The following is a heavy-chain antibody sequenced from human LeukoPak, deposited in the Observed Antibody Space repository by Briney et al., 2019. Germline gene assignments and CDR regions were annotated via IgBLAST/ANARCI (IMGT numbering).Heavy chain of an antibody. J-gene: IGHJ5*02. CDR3: ARERPHCSSTSCYYMRSINWFDP. CDR2: IIPIFGTA. CDR1: GSTFSSYA. V-gene: IGHV1-69*05. Sequence: GSSVKVSCKASGSTFSSYAISWVRQAPGQGLEWMGGIIPIFGTANYAQKFQGRVTITTDESTSTAYMELSSLRSEDTAVYYCARERPHCSSTSCYYMRSINWFDPWGQGTLVTVSS. D-gene: IGHD2-2*01.